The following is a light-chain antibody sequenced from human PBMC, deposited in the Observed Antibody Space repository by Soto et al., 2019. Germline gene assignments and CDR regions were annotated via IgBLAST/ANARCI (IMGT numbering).Light chain of an antibody. V-gene: IGKV1-5*03. CDR3: QQYT. J-gene: IGKJ2*01. CDR1: QSISSW. Sequence: DIQMTQCPSTLSSSVGARVTIPCRASQSISSWWAWYQQKPGKAPKLLIYQASSLESGVPSRFSGSGSGTEFTLTMSSLKPDDFATYYYQQYTFGQGTKLALK. CDR2: QAS.